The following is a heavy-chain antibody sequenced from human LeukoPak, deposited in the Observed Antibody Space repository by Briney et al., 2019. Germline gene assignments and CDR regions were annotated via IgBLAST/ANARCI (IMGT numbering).Heavy chain of an antibody. J-gene: IGHJ6*03. CDR1: GYSISSGNY. CDR2: FYHSGST. Sequence: SETLSLTCTVSGYSISSGNYWGWIRQPPGKGLEWIGSFYHSGSTNYNPSLKSRVTISVDPSKKQFSLKLSSVTAADTAVYYCAREGVRNYYYYMDVWGKGAKVTISS. D-gene: IGHD4-23*01. V-gene: IGHV4-38-2*02. CDR3: AREGVRNYYYYMDV.